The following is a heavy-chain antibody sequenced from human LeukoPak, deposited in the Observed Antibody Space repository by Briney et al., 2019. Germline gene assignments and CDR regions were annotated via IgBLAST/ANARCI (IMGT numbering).Heavy chain of an antibody. Sequence: RASVKVSCKASGYTFTSYGISWVRQAPGQGLEWMGWISAYNGNTNYAQKLQGRVTMTTDTSTSTAYMELRSLRSDDTAVYYCAGDSRYGSGSFPHDYWGQGTLVTVSS. CDR1: GYTFTSYG. D-gene: IGHD3-10*01. J-gene: IGHJ4*02. V-gene: IGHV1-18*01. CDR2: ISAYNGNT. CDR3: AGDSRYGSGSFPHDY.